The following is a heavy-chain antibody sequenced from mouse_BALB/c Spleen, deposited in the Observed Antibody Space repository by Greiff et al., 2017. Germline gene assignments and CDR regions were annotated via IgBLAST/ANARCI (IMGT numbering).Heavy chain of an antibody. V-gene: IGHV1-4*02. CDR1: GYTFTSYT. D-gene: IGHD2-4*01. J-gene: IGHJ4*01. Sequence: QVQLKQSAAELARPGASVKMSCKASGYTFTSYTMHWVKQRPGQGLEWIGYINPSSGYTEYNQKFKDKTTLTADKSSSTAYMQLSSLTSEDSAVYYCARWMIRRAMDYWGQGTSVTVSS. CDR3: ARWMIRRAMDY. CDR2: INPSSGYT.